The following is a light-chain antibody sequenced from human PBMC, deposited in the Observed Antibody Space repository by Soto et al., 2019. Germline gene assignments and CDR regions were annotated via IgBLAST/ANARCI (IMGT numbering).Light chain of an antibody. V-gene: IGKV3-15*01. CDR3: QQYNNFWT. CDR2: GAS. Sequence: EIVMTQSPATLSVSPGERATLSCRASQSAGSNLAWYQQKPGQAPRLLIYGASTRATGIPARFSGSGSGTEFTLTISSLQSEDFAVYYCQQYNNFWTFGQGTKVEIK. J-gene: IGKJ1*01. CDR1: QSAGSN.